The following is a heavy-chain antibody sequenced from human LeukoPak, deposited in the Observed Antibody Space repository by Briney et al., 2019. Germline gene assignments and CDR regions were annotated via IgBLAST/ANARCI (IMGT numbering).Heavy chain of an antibody. CDR3: ARVFISGNYYRGFDP. CDR2: INPNTGGT. D-gene: IGHD3-10*01. J-gene: IGHJ5*02. CDR1: GYTFTDYY. V-gene: IGHV1-2*02. Sequence: ASVKVSCKASGYTFTDYYIHWVRQAPGQGLEWMGWINPNTGGTNYAQNFQGRVTVTGDTSINTAYMELTRLRSDDTAVYYCARVFISGNYYRGFDPWGQGTLVIVSS.